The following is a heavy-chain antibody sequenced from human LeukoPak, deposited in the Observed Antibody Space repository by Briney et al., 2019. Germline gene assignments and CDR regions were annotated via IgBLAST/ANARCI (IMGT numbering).Heavy chain of an antibody. V-gene: IGHV3-30*18. J-gene: IGHJ4*02. CDR3: AKGLPSSSSWHFDY. CDR1: GFTFSSYS. Sequence: GGSLRLSCAASGFTFSSYSMHWVRQAPGKGLEWVAVISYDGSNKYYADSVKGRFTISRDNSKNTLYLQMNSLRAEDTAVYYCAKGLPSSSSWHFDYWGQGTLVTVSS. CDR2: ISYDGSNK. D-gene: IGHD6-13*01.